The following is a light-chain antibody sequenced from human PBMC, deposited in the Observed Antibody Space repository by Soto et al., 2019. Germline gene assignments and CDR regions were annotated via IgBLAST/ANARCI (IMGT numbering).Light chain of an antibody. CDR2: EGS. J-gene: IGLJ2*01. V-gene: IGLV2-23*01. Sequence: QSALTQPASVSGSPGQSITISCTGTSSDVGSYNLVSWYQQHPGKAPKLMIYEGSKRPSGVSNRFSGSKSGNTASLTISGLLADDEADYYCCSYAGTSTHVVFGGGTKLTVL. CDR3: CSYAGTSTHVV. CDR1: SSDVGSYNL.